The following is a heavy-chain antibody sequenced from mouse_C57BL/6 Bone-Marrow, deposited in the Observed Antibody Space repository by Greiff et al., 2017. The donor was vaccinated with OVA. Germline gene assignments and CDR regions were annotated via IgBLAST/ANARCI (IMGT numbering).Heavy chain of an antibody. CDR3: ARCYYGAMDY. J-gene: IGHJ4*01. CDR1: GYTFTSYG. V-gene: IGHV1-81*01. Sequence: QVQLQQSGAELARPGASVKLSCKASGYTFTSYGIRWVKQRTGQGLEWIGEIYPRSGNTYYNEKFKGKATLTADKSSSTAYMELRSLTSEDYSGDICARCYYGAMDYWGQGTSVTVSA. CDR2: IYPRSGNT. D-gene: IGHD1-1*01.